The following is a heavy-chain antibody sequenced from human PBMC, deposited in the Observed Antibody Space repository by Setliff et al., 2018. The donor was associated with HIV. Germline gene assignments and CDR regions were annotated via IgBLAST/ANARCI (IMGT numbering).Heavy chain of an antibody. CDR2: ITPSGDT. CDR1: GGSVSGHY. V-gene: IGHV4-34*01. CDR3: SNWNTTVDADS. J-gene: IGHJ4*02. Sequence: ASETLSLTCAVYGGSVSGHYWGWFRQPPGKGLEWIGEITPSGDTNYIPSLKSRVTMSLDTSKNQFSLNLNSVTAADTAVYYCSNWNTTVDADSWGQGTLVTVS. D-gene: IGHD1-1*01.